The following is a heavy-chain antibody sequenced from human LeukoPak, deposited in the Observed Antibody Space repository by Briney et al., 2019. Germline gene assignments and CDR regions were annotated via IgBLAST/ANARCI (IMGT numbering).Heavy chain of an antibody. D-gene: IGHD7-27*01. CDR3: AKDYNWGTY. J-gene: IGHJ4*02. Sequence: GGSLRLSCAASGFTFSDYAMNWVRQAPGKGLEWVSAISRNGETTYYADSVKGRFTFPRDNSKNTLYLQMNSLRAEDTAVYYCAKDYNWGTYWGQGALVTVSS. V-gene: IGHV3-23*01. CDR1: GFTFSDYA. CDR2: ISRNGETT.